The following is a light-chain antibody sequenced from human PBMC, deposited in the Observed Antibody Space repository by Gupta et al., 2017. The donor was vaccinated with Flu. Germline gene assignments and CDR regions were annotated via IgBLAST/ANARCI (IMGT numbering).Light chain of an antibody. CDR3: QQRSNRPPYT. J-gene: IGKJ2*01. CDR1: QSVRRY. V-gene: IGKV3-11*01. CDR2: DAS. Sequence: ATLSLSPGERATLSCRASQSVRRYLSWYQQKPGQAPRLLIYDASNRDTGIPARFSGSGSGTDLTLTISSREQEDFAVYYCQQRSNRPPYTFGQGTKMQIK.